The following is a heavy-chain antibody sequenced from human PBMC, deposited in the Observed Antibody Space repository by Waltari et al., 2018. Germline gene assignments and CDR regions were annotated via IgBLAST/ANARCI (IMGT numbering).Heavy chain of an antibody. CDR2: INSDGGST. D-gene: IGHD2-2*01. CDR1: GFTFSSYW. J-gene: IGHJ6*02. V-gene: IGHV3-74*01. CDR3: AQYQNYYYGMDV. Sequence: EVQLVESGGGLVQPGGSLRLSCAASGFTFSSYWMHWVRQAPGKGLVCVSRINSDGGSTGYPDSVKGRFTISRDNSKNTLYLQMNSLRAEDTAVYYCAQYQNYYYGMDVWGQGTTVTVSS.